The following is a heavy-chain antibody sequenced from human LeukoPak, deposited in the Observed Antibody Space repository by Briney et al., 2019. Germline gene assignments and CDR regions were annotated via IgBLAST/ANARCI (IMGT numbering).Heavy chain of an antibody. CDR1: GFTLSSYA. J-gene: IGHJ6*03. CDR2: ISDTGNT. Sequence: GGSLRLSCAASGFTLSSYAMSWVRQAPGKGLEWVSAISDTGNTYHADSVKGRFTISRDSSKNTLFLQMNSLRAEDTALYYCARDGDLYYYYYMDVWGKGTTVTVSS. D-gene: IGHD2-21*02. V-gene: IGHV3-23*01. CDR3: ARDGDLYYYYYMDV.